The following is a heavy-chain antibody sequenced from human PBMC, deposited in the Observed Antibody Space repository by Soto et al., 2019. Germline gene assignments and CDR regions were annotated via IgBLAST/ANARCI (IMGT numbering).Heavy chain of an antibody. Sequence: ASVKVSCKASGYTFTGYYMHWVRRAPGQGLEWMGWINPNSGGTNYAQKFQGWVTMTRDTSISTAYMELSRLRSDDTAVYYCARDPHYYGSGSYFIDWGQGTLVTVSS. J-gene: IGHJ4*02. CDR2: INPNSGGT. D-gene: IGHD3-10*01. CDR1: GYTFTGYY. CDR3: ARDPHYYGSGSYFID. V-gene: IGHV1-2*04.